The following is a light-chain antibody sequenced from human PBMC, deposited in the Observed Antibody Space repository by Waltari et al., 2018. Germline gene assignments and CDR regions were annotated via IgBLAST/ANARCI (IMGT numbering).Light chain of an antibody. Sequence: QSALTQPASVSGSPGQSITISCTGTSSDIGYYNYVSWYQQHPGKDPKLMIYDVSLRPSGVSNRFSGSKSGNTASLTISGLQAEDEAAFYCSSYATTSTWVFGGGTKVTVL. V-gene: IGLV2-14*03. CDR3: SSYATTSTWV. CDR1: SSDIGYYNY. J-gene: IGLJ3*02. CDR2: DVS.